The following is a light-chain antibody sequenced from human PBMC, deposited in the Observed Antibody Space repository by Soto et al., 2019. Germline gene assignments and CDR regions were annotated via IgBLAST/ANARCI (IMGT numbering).Light chain of an antibody. CDR1: QAISNT. CDR3: LYYNNWLAT. Sequence: EVLMTQCPATLSVSPWDKVSLSVRANQAISNTLAWYQQKPGQARRLLIYAASTRATGVSARFSGSGSGTEFTLTISRLQSEDFTIYYCLYYNNWLATFGGGTKVDI. J-gene: IGKJ4*01. CDR2: AAS. V-gene: IGKV3-15*01.